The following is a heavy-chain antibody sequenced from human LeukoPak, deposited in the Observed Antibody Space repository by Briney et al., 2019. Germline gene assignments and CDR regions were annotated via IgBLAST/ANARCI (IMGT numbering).Heavy chain of an antibody. D-gene: IGHD2/OR15-2a*01. J-gene: IGHJ1*01. V-gene: IGHV3-21*04. Sequence: GGSLRLSCAASGFTFSSYSMNWVRQAPGKGLEWVSSISSSSSYIYYADSVKGRFTISRDNSKNTLYLQMNSLRAEDTAVYYCAKGIYYPWREECFQHWGQGTLVTVSS. CDR1: GFTFSSYS. CDR2: ISSSSSYI. CDR3: AKGIYYPWREECFQH.